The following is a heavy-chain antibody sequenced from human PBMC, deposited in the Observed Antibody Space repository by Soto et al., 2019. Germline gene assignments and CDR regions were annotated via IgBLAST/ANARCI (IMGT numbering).Heavy chain of an antibody. Sequence: QVQLVQSGAEVKKPGSSVKVSCKASGGTFSSYTISWVRQAPGQGLEWMGRIIPILGIANYAQKFQGRVTITADKSTSTGYMELSSLRSEDTAVYYCARKYYYGSGSYYDAFDIWGQGTMVTVSS. CDR1: GGTFSSYT. D-gene: IGHD3-10*01. CDR2: IIPILGIA. CDR3: ARKYYYGSGSYYDAFDI. V-gene: IGHV1-69*02. J-gene: IGHJ3*02.